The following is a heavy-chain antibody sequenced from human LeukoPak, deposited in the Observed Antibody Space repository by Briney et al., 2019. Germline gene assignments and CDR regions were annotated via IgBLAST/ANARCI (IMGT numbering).Heavy chain of an antibody. D-gene: IGHD1-26*01. CDR2: IYYSGSTS. Sequence: SETLSLTCSVSGGSISSSSHYWGWIRQPPGKGLKWIGSIYYSGSTSYNNPSLKSRVTISVDTSKNPFSLKLSSVTAADTAVYYCARHGERAPDFNYYYMDVWGKGTTVTVSS. CDR1: GGSISSSSHY. CDR3: ARHGERAPDFNYYYMDV. V-gene: IGHV4-39*01. J-gene: IGHJ6*03.